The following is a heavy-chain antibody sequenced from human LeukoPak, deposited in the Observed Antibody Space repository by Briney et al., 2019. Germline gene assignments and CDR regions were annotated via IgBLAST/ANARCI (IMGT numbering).Heavy chain of an antibody. J-gene: IGHJ6*02. CDR3: AKDPPPPTRYSSSWFGWDV. V-gene: IGHV3-23*01. D-gene: IGHD6-13*01. CDR1: GFTFSSYA. CDR2: ISGSGGST. Sequence: PGGSLRLSCAASGFTFSSYAMSWVRQTPGKGLEWVSAISGSGGSTYYADSVKGRFTISRDNSKNTLYLQMNSLRAEDTAVYYCAKDPPPPTRYSSSWFGWDVWGQGTTVTVSS.